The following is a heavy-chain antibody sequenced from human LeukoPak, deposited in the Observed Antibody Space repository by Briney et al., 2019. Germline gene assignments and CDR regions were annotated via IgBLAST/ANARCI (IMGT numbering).Heavy chain of an antibody. CDR1: GGSFSGYY. Sequence: SETLSLTCAVYGGSFSGYYWSWIRQPPGKGLEWIGEINHSGSTNYNPSLKSRITISVDTSKNQFSLKLSSVTAADTAVYYCARGRGRYCTNGVCSYFDYWGQGTLVTVSS. D-gene: IGHD2-8*01. J-gene: IGHJ4*02. V-gene: IGHV4-34*01. CDR3: ARGRGRYCTNGVCSYFDY. CDR2: INHSGST.